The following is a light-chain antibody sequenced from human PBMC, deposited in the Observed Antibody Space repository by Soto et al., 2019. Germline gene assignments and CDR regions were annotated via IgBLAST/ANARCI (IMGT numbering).Light chain of an antibody. V-gene: IGLV2-8*01. CDR2: EVS. CDR3: TSYVGSNIWV. CDR1: SSDVGAYKY. Sequence: QSVLTQPPSASGSPGQSVTISCTGTSSDVGAYKYVSWYQQYPGKSPKLLIYEVSKRPSGVPDRVSGSKSGNTACLTVSGLQAEDEADYYCTSYVGSNIWVFGGGTKVTVL. J-gene: IGLJ3*02.